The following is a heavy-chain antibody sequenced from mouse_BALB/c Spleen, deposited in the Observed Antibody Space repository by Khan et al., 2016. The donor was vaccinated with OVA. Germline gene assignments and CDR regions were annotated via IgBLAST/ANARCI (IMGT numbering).Heavy chain of an antibody. CDR2: IYPGDGDT. V-gene: IGHV1-80*01. J-gene: IGHJ3*01. CDR3: ARSGYDYFAY. Sequence: QIQLVQSGAELVRPGSSVKISCKASGYAFSNYWMNWVKQRPGQGLEWIGQIYPGDGDTKYNGKFKGKVTLTADKSSNTAYMQLSSLTSEDSAVYFCARSGYDYFAYWGQGTLVTVSA. D-gene: IGHD2-14*01. CDR1: GYAFSNYW.